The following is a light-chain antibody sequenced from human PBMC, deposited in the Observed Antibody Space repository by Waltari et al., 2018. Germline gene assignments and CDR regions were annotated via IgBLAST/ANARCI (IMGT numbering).Light chain of an antibody. V-gene: IGKV1-39*01. CDR3: QQNYSPPWT. J-gene: IGKJ1*01. CDR2: TAS. Sequence: DIPMTQSPTSLSASVGARVTLPCRASQSISTYLNWYQQKPGKAPNLLIHTASTLESGVPSRFSGGGSGTEFTLTISSLQPEDSATYFCQQNYSPPWTFGQGTKVEI. CDR1: QSISTY.